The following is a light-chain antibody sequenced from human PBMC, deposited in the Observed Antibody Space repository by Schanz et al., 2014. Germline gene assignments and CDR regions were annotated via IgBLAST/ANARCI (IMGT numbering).Light chain of an antibody. CDR3: SSYTRSSTQV. Sequence: QSALTQPASVSGSPGQSITISCTGTGSDVGGYNLVSWYQQHPGTAPKLMIYEGSVRPPEISNRFSGSKSGNTASLTISGLQAEDEADYYCSSYTRSSTQVFGGGTKLTV. CDR2: EGS. CDR1: GSDVGGYNL. J-gene: IGLJ3*02. V-gene: IGLV2-14*02.